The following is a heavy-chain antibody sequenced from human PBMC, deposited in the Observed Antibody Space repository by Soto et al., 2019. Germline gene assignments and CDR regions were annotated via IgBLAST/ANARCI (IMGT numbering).Heavy chain of an antibody. CDR3: ARRSYGDYGEY. D-gene: IGHD4-17*01. J-gene: IGHJ4*02. CDR1: GFTFSSYG. Sequence: PGGSLRLSCAASGFTFSSYGMHWVRQAPGKGLEWVAVISYDGSNKYYADSVKGRFTISRDNSKNTLYLQMNSLRAEDTAVYYCARRSYGDYGEYWGQGTLVTASS. CDR2: ISYDGSNK. V-gene: IGHV3-30*03.